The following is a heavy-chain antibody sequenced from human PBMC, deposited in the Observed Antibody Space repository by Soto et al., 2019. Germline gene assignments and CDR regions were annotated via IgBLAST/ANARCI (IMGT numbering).Heavy chain of an antibody. CDR3: TAAYAGDYDGDGAFDI. CDR1: GFTFSNAW. J-gene: IGHJ3*02. V-gene: IGHV3-15*01. D-gene: IGHD4-17*01. Sequence: PGGSLRLSCAASGFTFSNAWMSWVRQAPGKGLEWVGRIKSKTDGGTTDYAAPVKGRFTISRDDSKNTLYLQMNSLKTEDTAVYYCTAAYAGDYDGDGAFDIWGQGTMVTVSS. CDR2: IKSKTDGGTT.